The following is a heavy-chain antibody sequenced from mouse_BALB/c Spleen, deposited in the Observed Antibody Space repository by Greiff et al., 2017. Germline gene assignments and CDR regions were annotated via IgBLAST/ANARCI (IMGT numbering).Heavy chain of an antibody. Sequence: EVKVVESGGGLVKPGGSLKLSCAASGFTFSSYAMSWVRQSPEKRLEWVAEISSGGSYTYYPDTVTGRFTISRDNAKNTLYLEMSSLRSEDTAMYYCARGDGRLRRFDYWGQGTTLTVSS. CDR2: ISSGGSYT. CDR1: GFTFSSYA. CDR3: ARGDGRLRRFDY. V-gene: IGHV5-9-4*01. J-gene: IGHJ2*01. D-gene: IGHD2-2*01.